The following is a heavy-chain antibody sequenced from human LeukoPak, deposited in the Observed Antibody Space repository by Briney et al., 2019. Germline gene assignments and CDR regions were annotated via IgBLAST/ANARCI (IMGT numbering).Heavy chain of an antibody. V-gene: IGHV4-34*01. CDR3: VRELAVARAAFDM. CDR1: GGSFSGYY. Sequence: SETLSLTCAVFGGSFSGYYWSWIRQPPGRGLEWIGEINHRGGTNYNPSLKSRVSISVDTSKNQFSLNLRSVTAADTAVYYCVRELAVARAAFDMWGQGSMVTVSS. D-gene: IGHD6-19*01. CDR2: INHRGGT. J-gene: IGHJ3*02.